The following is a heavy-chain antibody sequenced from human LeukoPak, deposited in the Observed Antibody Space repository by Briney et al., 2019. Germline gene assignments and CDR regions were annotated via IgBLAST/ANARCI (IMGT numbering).Heavy chain of an antibody. CDR1: GFKFRSYG. V-gene: IGHV3-30*03. D-gene: IGHD3-22*01. J-gene: IGHJ4*02. Sequence: GRSLRLSCAASGFKFRSYGMHWVRQAPGKGLEWVALISFDESNKYYLDSVKGRFTISRDNSKNTLYLQMNSLRAEDTAVYYCARVDSTYYDSSGVDYWGQGTLVTVSS. CDR3: ARVDSTYYDSSGVDY. CDR2: ISFDESNK.